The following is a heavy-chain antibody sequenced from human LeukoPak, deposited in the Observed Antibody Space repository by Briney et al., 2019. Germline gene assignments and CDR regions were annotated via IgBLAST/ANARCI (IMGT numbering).Heavy chain of an antibody. J-gene: IGHJ1*01. Sequence: ETLSLTCIVSGGAITSYYWSWIRQPPGKGLEWVSAISGSGGSTYYADSVKGRFTISRDDSKNTLYLEMNSLRVEDTAVYYCAKDYDSTDLYNRPSEYWGQGTLVTVSS. V-gene: IGHV3-23*01. CDR3: AKDYDSTDLYNRPSEY. D-gene: IGHD3-22*01. CDR2: ISGSGGST. CDR1: GGAITSYY.